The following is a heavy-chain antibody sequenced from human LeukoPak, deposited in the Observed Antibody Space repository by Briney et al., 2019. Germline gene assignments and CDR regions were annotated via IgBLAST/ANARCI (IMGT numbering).Heavy chain of an antibody. D-gene: IGHD2-21*02. CDR3: IILTLVTAPRHYMDV. Sequence: PGGSLRLSCAASGFTFSRFLMTWVRQAPGKGLEWVANIHPHGSEEYYVDSVKGRFTISRDNAKNSLYLQMDSLRAEDTAVYYCIILTLVTAPRHYMDVWGKGTTVTVSS. J-gene: IGHJ6*03. V-gene: IGHV3-7*01. CDR2: IHPHGSEE. CDR1: GFTFSRFL.